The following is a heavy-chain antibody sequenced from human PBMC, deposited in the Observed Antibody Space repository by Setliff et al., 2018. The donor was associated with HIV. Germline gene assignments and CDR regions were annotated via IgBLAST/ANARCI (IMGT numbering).Heavy chain of an antibody. Sequence: PSETLSLTCTVSGGSMSGSSYYWGWIRQPPGKGLEWIGSLDYSGTTYYNPSLKSRVTISVDTSKNQFSLRLNSVTAADTAVYYCARGTTLNVVPDAFDIWGQGTMVTVSS. J-gene: IGHJ3*02. CDR2: LDYSGTT. D-gene: IGHD4-17*01. V-gene: IGHV4-39*01. CDR3: ARGTTLNVVPDAFDI. CDR1: GGSMSGSSYY.